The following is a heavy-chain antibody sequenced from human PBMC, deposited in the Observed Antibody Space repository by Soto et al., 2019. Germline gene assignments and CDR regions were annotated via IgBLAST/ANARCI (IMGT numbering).Heavy chain of an antibody. V-gene: IGHV4-61*08. CDR2: IYYTGST. CDR3: AGSYYDILTGYYFDY. CDR1: GGSINSGGYS. Sequence: PSETLSLTCTVSGGSINSGGYSWTWIRQPPGKGLEWIGYIYYTGSTNYNPSLKSRVTISVDTSKNQFSLKLSSVTAADTAVYYCAGSYYDILTGYYFDYWGQGTLVTVSS. J-gene: IGHJ4*02. D-gene: IGHD3-9*01.